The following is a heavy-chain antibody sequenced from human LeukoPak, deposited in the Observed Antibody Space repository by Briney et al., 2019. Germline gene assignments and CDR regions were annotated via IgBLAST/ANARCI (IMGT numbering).Heavy chain of an antibody. D-gene: IGHD1-1*01. CDR1: GYSFTTYG. CDR2: ISAYNGNT. J-gene: IGHJ3*02. V-gene: IGHV1-18*01. Sequence: ASVKVSCKASGYSFTTYGISWVRQAPGQGLEWMGWISAYNGNTNYAQKLQGRVTMTTDASTSTAYLELRSLRSDDTGVYYCARGLTYNWNDGGHDAFDIWGQGTMVTVSS. CDR3: ARGLTYNWNDGGHDAFDI.